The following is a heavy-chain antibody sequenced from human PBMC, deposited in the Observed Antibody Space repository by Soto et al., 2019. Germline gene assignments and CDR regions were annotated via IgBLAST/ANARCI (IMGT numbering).Heavy chain of an antibody. CDR2: IWYDGSNK. CDR3: ARDYSSSFCIAY. CDR1: GFTFSSYG. V-gene: IGHV3-33*01. Sequence: QVQLVESGGGVVQPGRSLRLSCAASGFTFSSYGMHWVRQAPGKGLEWVAVIWYDGSNKYYADSVKGRFTISRDNSKNTLYLQMNSLRAEHTAVYYCARDYSSSFCIAYWGQGTLVTVSS. J-gene: IGHJ4*02. D-gene: IGHD6-6*01.